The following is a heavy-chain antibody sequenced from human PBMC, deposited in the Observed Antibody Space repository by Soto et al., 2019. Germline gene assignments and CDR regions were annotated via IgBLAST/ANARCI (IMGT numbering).Heavy chain of an antibody. D-gene: IGHD3-10*01. CDR2: INPSGGST. J-gene: IGHJ6*04. CDR1: GYTFTSYY. CDR3: ARGTYGSGSYDISGYYYCREV. Sequence: ASVKLSCKASGYTFTSYYMHWVRQAPGQGLEWMGIINPSGGSTSYAQKFQGRVTMTRETSTSTVYMELSSLRSEDTAVYYCARGTYGSGSYDISGYYYCREVWGKGNPVIVSA. V-gene: IGHV1-46*01.